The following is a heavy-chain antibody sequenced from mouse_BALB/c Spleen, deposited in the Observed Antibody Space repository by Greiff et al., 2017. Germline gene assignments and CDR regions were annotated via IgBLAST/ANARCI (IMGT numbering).Heavy chain of an antibody. V-gene: IGHV1-69*01. CDR1: GYTFTDYW. Sequence: QVQLQQPGAELVMPGASVKMSCKASGYTFTDYWMHWVKQRPGQGLEWIGAIDTSDSYTSYNQKFKGKATLTVDESSSTAYMQLSSLTSEDSAVYYCASRGDGYYVGFAYWGQGTLVTVSA. J-gene: IGHJ3*01. CDR3: ASRGDGYYVGFAY. D-gene: IGHD2-3*01. CDR2: IDTSDSYT.